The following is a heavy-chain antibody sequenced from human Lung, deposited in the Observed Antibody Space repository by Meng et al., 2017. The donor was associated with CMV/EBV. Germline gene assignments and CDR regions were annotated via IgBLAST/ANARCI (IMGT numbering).Heavy chain of an antibody. CDR1: GFTFSSYA. Sequence: GGSLRLSCAASGFTFSSYAMSWVRQAPGKGLEWVSAISGSGGSTYYADSVKGRFTISRDNSKNTLYLQMNSLRAEDTAVYYCAKDQSSWYGTGDDNWVDPWGQGTLVTVSS. CDR2: ISGSGGST. V-gene: IGHV3-23*01. J-gene: IGHJ5*02. CDR3: AKDQSSWYGTGDDNWVDP. D-gene: IGHD6-13*01.